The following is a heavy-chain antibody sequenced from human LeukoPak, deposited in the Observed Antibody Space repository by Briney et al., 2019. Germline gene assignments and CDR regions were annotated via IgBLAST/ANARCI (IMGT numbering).Heavy chain of an antibody. CDR1: GYSLTELS. D-gene: IGHD6-13*01. Sequence: ASVKVSCKVSGYSLTELSIQWVRQAPGERLEWMGGFDAEDGKTIYAQKFQGRVTITTDESTSTAYMELSSLRSEDTAVYYCANEDPTIAAAALGYWGQGTLVTVSS. J-gene: IGHJ4*02. CDR2: FDAEDGKT. CDR3: ANEDPTIAAAALGY. V-gene: IGHV1-24*01.